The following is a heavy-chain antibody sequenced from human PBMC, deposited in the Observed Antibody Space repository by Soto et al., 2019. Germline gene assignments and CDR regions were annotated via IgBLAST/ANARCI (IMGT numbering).Heavy chain of an antibody. J-gene: IGHJ5*02. CDR1: GFTFSDYY. CDR3: ARWNGGFDP. CDR2: INQDGSAK. V-gene: IGHV3-7*05. D-gene: IGHD1-1*01. Sequence: EEQLVASGGGLVQPGGSLRLSCAASGFTFSDYYMSWVRQAPGKGLEWVANINQDGSAKSYVDSVRGRFTISRDNGKNSLSLQMESLRADDTAVYYCARWNGGFDPWGQGTLVTVSS.